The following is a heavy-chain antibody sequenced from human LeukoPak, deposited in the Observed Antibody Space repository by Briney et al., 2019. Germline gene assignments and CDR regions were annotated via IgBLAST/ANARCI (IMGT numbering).Heavy chain of an antibody. D-gene: IGHD3-22*01. CDR3: ARVGYYYDSSGYFDD. Sequence: GGSLRLSCAASGFTFSSYSMNWVRQAPGKGLEWVSSISSSSSYIYYADSVKGRFTISRDNAKNSLYLQMNSLRAEDTAVYYGARVGYYYDSSGYFDDWGQGTLVTVSS. V-gene: IGHV3-21*01. J-gene: IGHJ4*02. CDR2: ISSSSSYI. CDR1: GFTFSSYS.